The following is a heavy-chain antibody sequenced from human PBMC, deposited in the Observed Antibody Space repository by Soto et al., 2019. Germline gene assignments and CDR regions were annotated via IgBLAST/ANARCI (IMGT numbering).Heavy chain of an antibody. CDR1: GFTFTSSA. CDR3: AADRGDYGDYVYDYYYGMDV. CDR2: IVVGSGNT. J-gene: IGHJ6*02. D-gene: IGHD4-17*01. V-gene: IGHV1-58*01. Sequence: SVKVSCKASGFTFTSSAVQWVRQARGQRLEWIGWIVVGSGNTNYAQKFQERVTITRDMSTSTAYMELSRLRSEDTAVYYCAADRGDYGDYVYDYYYGMDVWGQGTTVTVSS.